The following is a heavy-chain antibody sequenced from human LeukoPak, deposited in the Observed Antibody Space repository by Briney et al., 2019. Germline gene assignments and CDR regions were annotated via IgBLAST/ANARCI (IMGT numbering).Heavy chain of an antibody. D-gene: IGHD6-19*01. CDR1: GFTFSSYN. CDR3: AKASSGWFRGGIDY. J-gene: IGHJ4*02. V-gene: IGHV3-48*01. CDR2: ISSNGKTI. Sequence: GGSLRLSCATSGFTFSSYNMNWVRQAPGKGLEWVSFISSNGKTIHYADSVKGRFTISRDNAKNSLYLQMNSLRAEDTAVYYCAKASSGWFRGGIDYWGQGTLVTVSS.